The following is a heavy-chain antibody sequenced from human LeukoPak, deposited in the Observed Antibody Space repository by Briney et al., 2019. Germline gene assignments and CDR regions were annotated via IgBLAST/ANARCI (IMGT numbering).Heavy chain of an antibody. CDR2: ISGSGGSA. CDR1: GFTYSSYA. Sequence: GGSLRLSCAASGFTYSSYAMSWVRQAPGKGLEWVSAISGSGGSAYYADSVKGRFTISRDNSKNTLYLQMNSLRAEDTAVYYCAKSLRITIFGVVALFDYWGQGTLVTVSS. V-gene: IGHV3-23*01. CDR3: AKSLRITIFGVVALFDY. J-gene: IGHJ4*02. D-gene: IGHD3-3*01.